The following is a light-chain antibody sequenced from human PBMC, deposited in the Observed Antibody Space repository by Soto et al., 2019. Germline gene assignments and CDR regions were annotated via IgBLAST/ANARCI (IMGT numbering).Light chain of an antibody. J-gene: IGKJ1*01. Sequence: EIVLTQSPGTLSLSPGESATLSCRASQTIGSSYLAWYQQRPGQAPRLLIYGGANRATGIPDRFSATGSETDFTLAISRLQPEYFAVYYCQQYRTPSQTFGQGTKVE. V-gene: IGKV3-20*01. CDR1: QTIGSSY. CDR2: GGA. CDR3: QQYRTPSQT.